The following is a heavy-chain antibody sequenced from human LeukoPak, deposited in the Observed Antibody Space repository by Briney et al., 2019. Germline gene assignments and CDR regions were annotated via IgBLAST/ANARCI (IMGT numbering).Heavy chain of an antibody. CDR3: ARGDDHYYYALDV. CDR1: GDTFTNYF. D-gene: IGHD5-24*01. J-gene: IGHJ6*02. CDR2: IHTSGGST. Sequence: ASVKVSFKASGDTFTNYFVHWVRQAPGQGPEWMGLIHTSGGSTTYAQKFQGRVTMTGDTSTSTVYMELSSLRSEDTAVYYCARGDDHYYYALDVWGQGTTVTV. V-gene: IGHV1-46*01.